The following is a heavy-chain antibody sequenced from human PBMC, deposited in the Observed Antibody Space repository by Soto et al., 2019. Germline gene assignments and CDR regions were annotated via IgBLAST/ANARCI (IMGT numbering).Heavy chain of an antibody. J-gene: IGHJ4*02. CDR2: IWYDGSNK. CDR3: ARDPVTYSSSWYYFDY. V-gene: IGHV3-33*01. D-gene: IGHD6-13*01. CDR1: GFTFSSYG. Sequence: GGSLRLSCAASGFTFSSYGMHWVRQAPGKGLEWVAVIWYDGSNKYYADSVKGRFTISRDNSKNTLYLQMNSLRAEDTAVYYCARDPVTYSSSWYYFDYWGQGTLVTVS.